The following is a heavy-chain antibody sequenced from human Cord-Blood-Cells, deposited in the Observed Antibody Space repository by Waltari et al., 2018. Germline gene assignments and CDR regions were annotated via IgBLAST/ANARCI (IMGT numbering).Heavy chain of an antibody. D-gene: IGHD6-6*01. CDR2: ISYDGSNK. CDR3: ASPSYYFDY. V-gene: IGHV3-30-3*01. Sequence: QVQLVESGGGVVQPGRSLRLSCAASGFTFSSHAMHWVRQAPGKGLEWVAVISYDGSNKYYADSVKGRFTISRDNSKNTLYLQMNSLRAEDTAVYYCASPSYYFDYWGQGTLVTVSS. J-gene: IGHJ4*02. CDR1: GFTFSSHA.